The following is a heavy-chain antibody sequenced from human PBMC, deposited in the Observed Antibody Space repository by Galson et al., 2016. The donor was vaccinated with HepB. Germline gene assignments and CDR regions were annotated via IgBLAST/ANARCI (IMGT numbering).Heavy chain of an antibody. V-gene: IGHV3-21*01. J-gene: IGHJ4*02. Sequence: SLRLSCAASGFTLSSHSMNWVRQAPGKGLEWVSSSSGSGYFIFYADSVKGRFTVSRDNAKNSLYLQMNSLSAEDTALYYCEAYCGDGSCHGNEYWGQGTLVTVSS. CDR3: EAYCGDGSCHGNEY. D-gene: IGHD2-21*01. CDR1: GFTLSSHS. CDR2: SSGSGYFI.